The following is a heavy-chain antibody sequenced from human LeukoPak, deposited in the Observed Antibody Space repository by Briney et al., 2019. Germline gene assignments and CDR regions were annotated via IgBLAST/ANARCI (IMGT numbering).Heavy chain of an antibody. Sequence: SETLSLTCTVSGDSISSGDYYWSWIRQPAGKGLESIGHISTSGSTSYNPSLKSRVTMSVDTSKNQFSLKLSSVTAADTAVYYCATPYPPNRLPTDAFDIWGQGTMVTVSS. CDR3: ATPYPPNRLPTDAFDI. D-gene: IGHD1-14*01. J-gene: IGHJ3*02. V-gene: IGHV4-61*09. CDR1: GDSISSGDYY. CDR2: ISTSGST.